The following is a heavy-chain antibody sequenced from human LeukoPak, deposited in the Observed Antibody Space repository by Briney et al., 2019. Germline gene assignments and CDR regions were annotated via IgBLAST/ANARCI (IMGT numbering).Heavy chain of an antibody. V-gene: IGHV4-59*11. D-gene: IGHD1-26*01. Sequence: SETLSLTCTVSGGSISSHYWSWIRQPPGKGLEWIGYIYYSGSTNYSPSLKSRVTISVDTSKNQFSLKLSSVTAADTAVYYCARGPRGSYYFDYWGQGTLVTVSS. J-gene: IGHJ4*02. CDR3: ARGPRGSYYFDY. CDR2: IYYSGST. CDR1: GGSISSHY.